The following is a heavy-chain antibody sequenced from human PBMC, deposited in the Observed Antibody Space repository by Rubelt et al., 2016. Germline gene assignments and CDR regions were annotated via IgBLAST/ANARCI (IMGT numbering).Heavy chain of an antibody. CDR1: GFTFSNYA. J-gene: IGHJ4*02. CDR2: ISYDGSHK. Sequence: VQLVESGGGLAQPGGSLRLSCAASGFTFSNYAMTWVRQAPGKGLGWVAVISYDGSHKYYADSVKGRFTLSGENSKNTVYLLMNSLTTEDTAVYYCARPWGYWGQGTLVTVSS. CDR3: ARPWGY. D-gene: IGHD7-27*01. V-gene: IGHV3-30*04.